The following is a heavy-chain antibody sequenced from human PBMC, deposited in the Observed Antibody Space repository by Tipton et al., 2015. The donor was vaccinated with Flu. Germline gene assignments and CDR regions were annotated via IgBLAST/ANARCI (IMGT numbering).Heavy chain of an antibody. D-gene: IGHD4-11*01. Sequence: TLFLTCTVSGGSISRSGYYWSWIRQRPGKGLEWIGYIYYSGSTYNPSLKSRVTISVDTSKSQFSLILSSVTAADTAVYYCASYSNVFFDYWGQGTLVTVSS. CDR1: GGSISRSGYY. CDR2: IYYSGST. J-gene: IGHJ4*01. CDR3: ASYSNVFFDY. V-gene: IGHV4-31*03.